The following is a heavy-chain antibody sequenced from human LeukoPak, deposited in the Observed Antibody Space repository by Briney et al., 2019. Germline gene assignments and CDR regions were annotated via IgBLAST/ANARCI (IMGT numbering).Heavy chain of an antibody. V-gene: IGHV4-4*07. J-gene: IGHJ5*02. D-gene: IGHD3-16*01. CDR2: IHTSWTT. Sequence: SETLSLTCTVSGGSMSSYYWSFIRQPAGKGLEWIGRIHTSWTTYYNPSLKSRVTMSVDTSRNQFSLRLTSVTAADTAVYYCARGDYYDGGGRNWLDPWGQGTLVTVSS. CDR3: ARGDYYDGGGRNWLDP. CDR1: GGSMSSYY.